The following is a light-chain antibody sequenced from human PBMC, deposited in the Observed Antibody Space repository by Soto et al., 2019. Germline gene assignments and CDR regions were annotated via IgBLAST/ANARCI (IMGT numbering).Light chain of an antibody. V-gene: IGLV2-14*01. CDR2: EVR. CDR1: MRDVGAYNL. Sequence: QSALTQPASVSGSPGQSITISCAGTMRDVGAYNLVSWYQQHPGRAPQLIIYEVRNRPSGISFRFSGSKSGNTASLTIYGLQAEDEADYYCSSSTSKSSLIFGGGTKLTVL. J-gene: IGLJ2*01. CDR3: SSSTSKSSLI.